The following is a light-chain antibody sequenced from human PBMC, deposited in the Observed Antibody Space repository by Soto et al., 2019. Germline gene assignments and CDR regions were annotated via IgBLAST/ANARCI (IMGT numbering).Light chain of an antibody. CDR1: QSVSDN. J-gene: IGKJ5*01. V-gene: IGKV3-15*01. Sequence: EVLMTQSPDTLYVSPGERVTLSCRASQSVSDNLAWYQQKPGQGPRLLVYRASTRTLGIPARFSGSESGTEFTLTISGLQSEDFAVYYCQQYNSWPITFGQGTRLEIK. CDR3: QQYNSWPIT. CDR2: RAS.